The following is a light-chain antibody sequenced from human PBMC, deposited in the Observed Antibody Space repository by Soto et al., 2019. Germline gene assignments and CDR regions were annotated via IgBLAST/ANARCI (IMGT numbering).Light chain of an antibody. J-gene: IGLJ1*01. CDR2: EVN. CDR1: RSDVGAHNH. Sequence: QSALTQPRSVSGSPGQSVTISCTGTRSDVGAHNHVSWYQQHPGKAPKLIIYEVNERPSGVPDRFSGSKSGNTASLTISGLQAEDEADYHCCSNGGGVYVFGSGTKLTVL. V-gene: IGLV2-11*01. CDR3: CSNGGGVYV.